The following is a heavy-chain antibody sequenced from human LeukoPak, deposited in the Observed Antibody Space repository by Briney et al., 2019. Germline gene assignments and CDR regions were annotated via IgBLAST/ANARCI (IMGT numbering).Heavy chain of an antibody. CDR3: ARAAGIAAPGTRFDYFDS. Sequence: GGSLRLSCVASGFTFSSYTMHWVRQAPGKGLEWVSHISSSSNSIYYADSVKGRFTISRDNARNSLYLQMSSLRVEDTAVYYRARAAGIAAPGTRFDYFDSWGQGTLVTVSS. J-gene: IGHJ4*02. CDR1: GFTFSSYT. V-gene: IGHV3-48*04. CDR2: ISSSSNSI. D-gene: IGHD6-13*01.